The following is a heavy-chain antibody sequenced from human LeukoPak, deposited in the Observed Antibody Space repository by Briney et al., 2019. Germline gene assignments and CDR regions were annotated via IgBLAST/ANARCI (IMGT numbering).Heavy chain of an antibody. V-gene: IGHV3-23*01. J-gene: IGHJ4*02. CDR3: ATKYGGNPYYFDY. CDR1: GFTFSTYG. CDR2: ISGSGGST. Sequence: GGSLRLSCVASGFTFSTYGMSWVRQAPGKGLEWVSAISGSGGSTYYADSVKGRFTISRDNSKNTLYLQMNSLRAEDTAVYYCATKYGGNPYYFDYWGQGTLVTVSS. D-gene: IGHD4-23*01.